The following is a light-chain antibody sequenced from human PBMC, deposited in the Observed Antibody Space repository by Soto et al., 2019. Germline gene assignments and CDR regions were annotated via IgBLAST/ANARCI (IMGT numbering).Light chain of an antibody. Sequence: QSALTQPAAVSGSPGQSITVSCTGTSRDIGSYNLVSWYQHHPGKAPKLMIYAGSKRPSGVSSRFSGSKSGNTASLTISGLQAEDEADYYCCSYAGSSTLLFGGGTQLTVL. CDR3: CSYAGSSTLL. V-gene: IGLV2-23*01. J-gene: IGLJ3*02. CDR1: SRDIGSYNL. CDR2: AGS.